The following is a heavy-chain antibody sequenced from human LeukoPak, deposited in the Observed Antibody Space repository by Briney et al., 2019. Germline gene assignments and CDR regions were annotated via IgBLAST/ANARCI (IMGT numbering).Heavy chain of an antibody. V-gene: IGHV3-30*03. D-gene: IGHD6-19*01. CDR1: GFTFSSYG. Sequence: GRSLRLSCAASGFTFSSYGMHWVRQAPGKGLEWVAVISYDGSNKYYADSVKGRFTISRDNSKNTLYLQMNSLRAEDTAVYYCARGFRYIGFAIAVPGTPYYFDYWGQGTLVTVSS. CDR2: ISYDGSNK. J-gene: IGHJ4*02. CDR3: ARGFRYIGFAIAVPGTPYYFDY.